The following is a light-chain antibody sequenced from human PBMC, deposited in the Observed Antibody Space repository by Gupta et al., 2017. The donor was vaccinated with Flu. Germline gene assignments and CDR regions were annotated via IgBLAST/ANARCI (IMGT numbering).Light chain of an antibody. CDR2: NTN. Sequence: QTVVTQEPSLTVSPGGTVTLTCACSTGAVTSAYYPNWFRQKPGQAPRALIYNTNNKHSWTPARLSGPLLGGKGGLTLSGVQAEDEAEDYCQLYCGGAVVFGGGTKLTVL. CDR3: QLYCGGAVV. V-gene: IGLV7-43*01. CDR1: TGAVTSAYY. J-gene: IGLJ3*02.